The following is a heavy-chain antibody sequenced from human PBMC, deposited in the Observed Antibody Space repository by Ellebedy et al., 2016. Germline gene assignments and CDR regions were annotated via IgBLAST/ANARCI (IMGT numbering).Heavy chain of an antibody. CDR3: ARDGSYSQFDY. J-gene: IGHJ4*02. V-gene: IGHV3-33*01. Sequence: GGSLRLSXAASGFTFSSYGMHWVRQAPGKGLEWVAVIWYDGSNKYYADSVKGRFTISRDNSKNTLYLQMNSLRAEDTAVYYCARDGSYSQFDYWGQGTLVTVSS. CDR1: GFTFSSYG. CDR2: IWYDGSNK. D-gene: IGHD1-26*01.